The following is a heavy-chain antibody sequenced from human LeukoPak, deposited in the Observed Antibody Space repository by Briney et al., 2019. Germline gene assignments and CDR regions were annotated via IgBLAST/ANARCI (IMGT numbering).Heavy chain of an antibody. J-gene: IGHJ3*02. D-gene: IGHD6-13*01. CDR3: VREAAGGTKGVSGTFDI. V-gene: IGHV3-7*01. CDR2: IKRDASEK. CDR1: GFSFSSQW. Sequence: GGSLRLSCAASGFSFSSQWMSWVRQAPGKGLEWVASIKRDASEKYYVDSVKGRFTISRDNAKNSLYLQMNSLRAEDTAVYNCVREAAGGTKGVSGTFDIWGQGTMVTVSS.